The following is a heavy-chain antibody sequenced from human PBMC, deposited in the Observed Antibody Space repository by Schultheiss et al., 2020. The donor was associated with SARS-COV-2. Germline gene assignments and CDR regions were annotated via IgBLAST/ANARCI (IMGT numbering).Heavy chain of an antibody. CDR3: ARRQYYDSSGYFDYYYGMDV. J-gene: IGHJ6*02. D-gene: IGHD3-22*01. CDR2: INHSGST. Sequence: SETLSLTCTVSGGSVTSASYYWSWIRQPPGKGLEWIGEINHSGSTNYNPSLKSRVTISVDTSKNQFSLKLSSVTAADTAVYYCARRQYYDSSGYFDYYYGMDVWGQGTTVTVSS. CDR1: GGSVTSASYY. V-gene: IGHV4-61*01.